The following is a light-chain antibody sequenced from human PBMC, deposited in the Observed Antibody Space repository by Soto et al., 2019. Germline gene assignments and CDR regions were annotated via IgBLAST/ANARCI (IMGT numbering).Light chain of an antibody. CDR2: GAS. Sequence: ERVMTQSPATLSVSTGQGATLYCRASQRGGGALAWYQQKPGQAPRLLIYGASARATAIPGRFSGSGSGTEFTLTISSLQSEDSAVYYCQQYNNWPLTFGGGTEVDI. J-gene: IGKJ4*01. CDR3: QQYNNWPLT. V-gene: IGKV3-15*01. CDR1: QRGGGA.